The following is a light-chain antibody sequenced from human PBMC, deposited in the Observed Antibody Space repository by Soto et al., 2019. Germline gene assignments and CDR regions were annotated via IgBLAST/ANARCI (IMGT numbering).Light chain of an antibody. J-gene: IGKJ5*01. V-gene: IGKV3-20*01. CDR1: PSVRSER. Sequence: EIVLTQSPDTLSLSPGERATLSCRASPSVRSERLAWYQQKRGQAPTLLIFDASSRASGTPERFSGSGSGTDFTLTISRLEPEDFAVYYCQEYDGAPPITFGLGTRLEIK. CDR2: DAS. CDR3: QEYDGAPPIT.